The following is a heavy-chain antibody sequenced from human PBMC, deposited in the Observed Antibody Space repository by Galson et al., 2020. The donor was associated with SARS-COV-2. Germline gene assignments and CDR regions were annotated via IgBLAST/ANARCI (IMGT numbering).Heavy chain of an antibody. Sequence: GESLKISCAASGFTFSSYAMSWVRQAPGKGLEWVSVIYSGGSTYYADSVKGRFTVSRHNSKNTLYLQMNSLRAEDTAVYYCANLGEPSEIEMVVATNIDYWGQGTLVTVSS. CDR1: GFTFSSYA. CDR2: IYSGGST. CDR3: ANLGEPSEIEMVVATNIDY. V-gene: IGHV3-23*03. D-gene: IGHD5-12*01. J-gene: IGHJ4*02.